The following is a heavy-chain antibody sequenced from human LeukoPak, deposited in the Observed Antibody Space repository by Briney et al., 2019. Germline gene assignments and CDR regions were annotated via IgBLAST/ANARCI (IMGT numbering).Heavy chain of an antibody. CDR3: GGLSRRTIFGVVIILNAFDI. D-gene: IGHD3-3*01. Sequence: SETLSLTCTVSGGSISSGDYYWSWIRQPPGKGLEWIGYLYHSGRTYYNPSLKSRVTISVDTSKNQFSLKLSSVTAADTAVYYRGGLSRRTIFGVVIILNAFDIWGQGTMVTVSS. J-gene: IGHJ3*02. V-gene: IGHV4-30-2*01. CDR1: GGSISSGDYY. CDR2: LYHSGRT.